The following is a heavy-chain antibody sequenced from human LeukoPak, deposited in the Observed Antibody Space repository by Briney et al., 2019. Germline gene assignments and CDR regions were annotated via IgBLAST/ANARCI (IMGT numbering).Heavy chain of an antibody. CDR3: VRGFPFDY. V-gene: IGHV4-59*08. Sequence: PSETLSLTCTVSGGSISSYYWSWIRQPPGKGLEWIGYIYYSGSTNYNPSLKSRVTISVDTSKNQFSLKLSSVTAADTAVYYCVRGFPFDYWGQGTLVTVSS. CDR2: IYYSGST. CDR1: GGSISSYY. J-gene: IGHJ4*02.